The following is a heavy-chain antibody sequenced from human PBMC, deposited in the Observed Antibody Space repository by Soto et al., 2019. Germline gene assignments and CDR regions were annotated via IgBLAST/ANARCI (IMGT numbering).Heavy chain of an antibody. D-gene: IGHD3-10*01. CDR3: AKLWFGELAPVDY. V-gene: IGHV3-23*01. CDR1: GFTFSSYA. Sequence: GGSLRLSCAASGFTFSSYAMSWVRQARGKGLEWVSTIGGRGTSSYYADSVKGRVSTSRDNSKNTLYLQMNSLRVEDTAVYYCAKLWFGELAPVDYWGQGTLVTVSS. CDR2: IGGRGTSS. J-gene: IGHJ4*02.